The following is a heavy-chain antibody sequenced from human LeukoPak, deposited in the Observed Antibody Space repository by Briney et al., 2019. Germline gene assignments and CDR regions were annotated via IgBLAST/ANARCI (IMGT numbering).Heavy chain of an antibody. Sequence: GESLRISCQGSGSSFTSYWISWVRQMPGKGLEWMGRIDPSDSYTNYSPSFQGHVTISADKSISTAYLQWSSLKASDTAMYYCARLCSGGSCYSDFDYWGQGTLVTVSS. D-gene: IGHD2-15*01. CDR3: ARLCSGGSCYSDFDY. CDR2: IDPSDSYT. J-gene: IGHJ4*02. V-gene: IGHV5-10-1*01. CDR1: GSSFTSYW.